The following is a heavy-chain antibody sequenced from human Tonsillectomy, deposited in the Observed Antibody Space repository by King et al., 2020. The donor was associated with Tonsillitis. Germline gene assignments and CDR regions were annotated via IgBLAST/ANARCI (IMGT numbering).Heavy chain of an antibody. CDR2: IYHSGST. CDR1: GGSISSSNW. D-gene: IGHD3-10*01. Sequence: VQLQESGPGLVKPSGTLSLTCAVSGGSISSSNWWSWVRQPPGKGLEWIGEIYHSGSTNYNPSLKSRVTISVDKSKNQFSLKLSSVTAADTAVYYCARGSDLLWFGELPDYYYYYYMDVWGKGTTVTVSS. V-gene: IGHV4-4*02. CDR3: ARGSDLLWFGELPDYYYYYYMDV. J-gene: IGHJ6*03.